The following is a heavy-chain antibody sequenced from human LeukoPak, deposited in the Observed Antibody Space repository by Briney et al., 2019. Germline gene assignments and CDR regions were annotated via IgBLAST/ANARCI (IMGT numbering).Heavy chain of an antibody. CDR3: AKLRTGTATNFDY. J-gene: IGHJ4*02. V-gene: IGHV3-23*01. CDR2: ITSGGST. D-gene: IGHD1-1*01. Sequence: GGSLRLSCAASGFTFASYAMSWVRQAPGKGLEWVSTITSGGSTYYADSVKGRFTISRDNSKNTLYVQMNSLRAEDTAVYYCAKLRTGTATNFDYWGQGTLVTVSS. CDR1: GFTFASYA.